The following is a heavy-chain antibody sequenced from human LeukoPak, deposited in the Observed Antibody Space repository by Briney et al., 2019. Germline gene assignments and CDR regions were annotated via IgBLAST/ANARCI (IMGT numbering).Heavy chain of an antibody. V-gene: IGHV1-18*01. CDR2: ISTYNGNT. D-gene: IGHD3-10*01. J-gene: IGHJ5*02. CDR1: GYTFTSYG. CDR3: SRDLNMVRGGIITGS. Sequence: ASVKVSCKASGYTFTSYGISWVRQAPGQGLELVGWISTYNGNTNYAQTLQGKVTMTTDTSTSTAFLELRSLRSDDTAVAYCSRDLNMVRGGIITGSWGQGTLVTVSS.